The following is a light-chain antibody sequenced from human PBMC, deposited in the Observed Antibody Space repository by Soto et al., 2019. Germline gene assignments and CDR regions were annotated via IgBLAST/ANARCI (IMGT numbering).Light chain of an antibody. Sequence: QSVLTQPASVSGSPGRAITIPCTGTSSDVGGYNYVSWFQQHPGKAPKLKIYEVSNRPSGVSNRFSRSKSGYTASLTISELQAEDEADYYCTSFTSSSTWVLGGGTK. J-gene: IGLJ3*02. CDR1: SSDVGGYNY. CDR2: EVS. CDR3: TSFTSSSTWV. V-gene: IGLV2-14*03.